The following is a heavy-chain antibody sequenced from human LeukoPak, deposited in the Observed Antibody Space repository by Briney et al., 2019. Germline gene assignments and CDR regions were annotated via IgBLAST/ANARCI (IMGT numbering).Heavy chain of an antibody. CDR3: ARGEPLAPSSGWLGDY. D-gene: IGHD6-19*01. CDR2: INHSGST. Sequence: PSETLSLTCAVYGGSFSGYYWSWIRQPPGKGLEWIGEINHSGSTNYNPSLKSRVTISVDTSKNQFSLKLSSVTAADTAVYYCARGEPLAPSSGWLGDYWGQGTLVTISS. V-gene: IGHV4-34*01. CDR1: GGSFSGYY. J-gene: IGHJ4*02.